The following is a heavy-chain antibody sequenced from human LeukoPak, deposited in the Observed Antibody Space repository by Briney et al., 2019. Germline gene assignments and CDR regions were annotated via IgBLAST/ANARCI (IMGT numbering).Heavy chain of an antibody. CDR3: ARDRGPRTGFMVREAYDY. CDR2: INSDGSWT. V-gene: IGHV3-74*01. CDR1: GNYW. J-gene: IGHJ4*02. D-gene: IGHD3-10*01. Sequence: PGGSLRLSCAASGNYWMHWVRQAPGQGLVWVSHINSDGSWTSYADSVKGRFSISRDNAKNTLYLQMSSLRAEDTAVYYCARDRGPRTGFMVREAYDYWGQGTLVTVSS.